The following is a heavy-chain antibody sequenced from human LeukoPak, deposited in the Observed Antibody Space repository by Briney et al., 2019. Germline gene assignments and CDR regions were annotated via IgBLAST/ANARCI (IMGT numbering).Heavy chain of an antibody. Sequence: SETLSLTCTISGGSISNYYWSWIRQPPGKGLEWIGYIYYSGSTSYNPSLKSRVTISVDTSKNQFSLKLSSVTAADTAVYYCARDIGFTSSSDYYYYGIDVWGRGTTVTVSS. V-gene: IGHV4-59*01. J-gene: IGHJ6*02. CDR2: IYYSGST. D-gene: IGHD6-6*01. CDR1: GGSISNYY. CDR3: ARDIGFTSSSDYYYYGIDV.